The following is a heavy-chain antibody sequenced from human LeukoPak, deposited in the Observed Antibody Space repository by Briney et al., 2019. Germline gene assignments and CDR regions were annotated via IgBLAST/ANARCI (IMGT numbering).Heavy chain of an antibody. CDR2: SYSGGST. V-gene: IGHV3-66*01. CDR3: ARGPDYFDC. Sequence: GGSLRLSCAASGFSVSNNYTDWVRQAPGKGLERVSVSYSGGSTCYADSVKGKFNISRDNSKNTLYFQMNNLRAEDTAVYYCARGPDYFDCRGQGTLVTVSS. J-gene: IGHJ4*02. CDR1: GFSVSNNY.